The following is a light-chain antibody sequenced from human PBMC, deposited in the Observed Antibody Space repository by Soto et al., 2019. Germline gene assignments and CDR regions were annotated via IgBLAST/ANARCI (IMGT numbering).Light chain of an antibody. Sequence: IQLTQSPSSLSASVGDRVTITCLASHDIAIYLAWYQQKPGEAPKLLIYAASTLPGGVPSRFSGSGSGTDFALTITSLQSEDFAVYYCQQYNKWPRTFGQGTKVDIK. CDR3: QQYNKWPRT. V-gene: IGKV1-9*01. CDR1: HDIAIY. J-gene: IGKJ1*01. CDR2: AAS.